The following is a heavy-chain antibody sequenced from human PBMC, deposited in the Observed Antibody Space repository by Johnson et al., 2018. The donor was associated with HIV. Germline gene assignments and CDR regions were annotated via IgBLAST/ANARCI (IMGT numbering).Heavy chain of an antibody. D-gene: IGHD1-7*01. CDR3: GRWNYALDI. CDR2: ISWDGDST. CDR1: GFTFDDYA. V-gene: IGHV3-43D*03. J-gene: IGHJ3*02. Sequence: VQLMESGGGLVKPGGSLRLSCAASGFTFDDYAMHWVRQAPGKGLEWVSLISWDGDSTYYADSLKGRFTISRDNSKNSLYLKMNSMKAEDTAVYYCGRWNYALDIWGRGTMVTVSS.